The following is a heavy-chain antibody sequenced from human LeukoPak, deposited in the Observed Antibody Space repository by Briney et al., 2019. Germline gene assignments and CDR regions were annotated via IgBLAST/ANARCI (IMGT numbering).Heavy chain of an antibody. CDR2: ISSSSSYI. CDR3: AGGYYYGSGSPSY. Sequence: SGGSLRLSCAASGFTFSSYSMNWVRQAPGKGLEWVSSISSSSSYIYYADSVKGRFTISRDNAKNSLYLQMNSLRAEDTAVYYCAGGYYYGSGSPSYWGQGTLVTVSS. D-gene: IGHD3-10*01. CDR1: GFTFSSYS. J-gene: IGHJ4*02. V-gene: IGHV3-21*01.